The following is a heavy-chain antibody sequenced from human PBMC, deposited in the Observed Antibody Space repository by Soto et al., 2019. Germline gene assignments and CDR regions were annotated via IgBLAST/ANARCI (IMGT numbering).Heavy chain of an antibody. D-gene: IGHD1-7*01. J-gene: IGHJ5*02. V-gene: IGHV1-69*06. CDR3: ARAIFGITGTTPFDP. CDR2: IIPIFGTA. Sequence: SVKVSCKAAGGTFSSYAISWVRPAHGQGLEWMGGIIPIFGTANYAQKFQGRVTITADKSTSTAYMELSSLRSEDTAVYYCARAIFGITGTTPFDPWGQGTLVTVSS. CDR1: GGTFSSYA.